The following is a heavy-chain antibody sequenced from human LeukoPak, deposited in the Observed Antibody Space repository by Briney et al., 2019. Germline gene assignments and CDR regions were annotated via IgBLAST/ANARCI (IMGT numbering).Heavy chain of an antibody. V-gene: IGHV2-5*02. CDR1: GFSLSTTGVG. J-gene: IGHJ4*02. CDR3: AHRRSAYDWNHGDFDY. D-gene: IGHD1-14*01. Sequence: SGPTLVNPTQTLTLTCTFSGFSLSTTGVGVGWIRQPPGKALEWLALIYWDDDKRYSPSLKRRLTILKDTSYNQVVLVMTDLDPVDTATYYCAHRRSAYDWNHGDFDYWGQGTLVTVSS. CDR2: IYWDDDK.